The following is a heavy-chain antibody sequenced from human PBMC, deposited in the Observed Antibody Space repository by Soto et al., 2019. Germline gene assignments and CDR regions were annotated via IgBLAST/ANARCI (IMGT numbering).Heavy chain of an antibody. CDR2: ISSSSSYI. J-gene: IGHJ6*02. V-gene: IGHV3-21*01. D-gene: IGHD4-4*01. CDR1: GFTFSSYS. CDR3: ARDGVWMTTLTDYYYYGMDV. Sequence: PGGSLRLSCASSGFTFSSYSMNWFRQSPGKGLEWVSSISSSSSYIYYVDSVKGRFTISRDNAKNLLYLQMNSLRAEDTAVYYCARDGVWMTTLTDYYYYGMDVWGQGNTVTVSS.